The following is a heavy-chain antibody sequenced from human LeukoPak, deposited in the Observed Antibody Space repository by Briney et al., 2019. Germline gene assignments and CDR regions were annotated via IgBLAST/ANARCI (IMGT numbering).Heavy chain of an antibody. CDR3: ARDRVSNTDRPEPYWFDH. J-gene: IGHJ5*02. D-gene: IGHD3-10*01. CDR1: GYTFTSYY. Sequence: ASVKVSCKASGYTFTSYYMHWVRQAPGQGLEWMGIINPSGGSTSYAQKFQGRVTMTRDSSTSTVYMELSSLRSEDTAVCYCARDRVSNTDRPEPYWFDHWGQGTLVTVSS. V-gene: IGHV1-46*01. CDR2: INPSGGST.